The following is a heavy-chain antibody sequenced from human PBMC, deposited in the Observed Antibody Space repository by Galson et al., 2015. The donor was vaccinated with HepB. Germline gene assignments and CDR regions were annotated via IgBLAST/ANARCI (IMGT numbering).Heavy chain of an antibody. D-gene: IGHD3-10*01. CDR3: ARCELSLFDGTCYLPTHFDY. CDR2: MNPNNGNT. V-gene: IGHV1-8*01. Sequence: SVKVSCKASGYTFTSYAMNWVRQAPGQGLEWMGWMNPNNGNTGYSQKLQGRVTMTRDTSITAAYMELSSLRSEDTAVYYCARCELSLFDGTCYLPTHFDYWGQGTLVTVSS. J-gene: IGHJ4*02. CDR1: GYTFTSYA.